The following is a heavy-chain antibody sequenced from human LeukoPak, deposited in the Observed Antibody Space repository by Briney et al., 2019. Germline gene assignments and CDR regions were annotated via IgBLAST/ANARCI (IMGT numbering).Heavy chain of an antibody. CDR1: GYTFTGYY. CDR3: ARGAAAAGWAWFDP. V-gene: IGHV1-2*02. CDR2: INPNGGGT. Sequence: ASVKVSCKASGYTFTGYYMHWVRQAPGQGLEWMGWINPNGGGTNYAQKFQGRVTMTRDTSISTAYMELSRLRSDDTAVYYCARGAAAAGWAWFDPWGQGTLVTVSS. D-gene: IGHD6-13*01. J-gene: IGHJ5*02.